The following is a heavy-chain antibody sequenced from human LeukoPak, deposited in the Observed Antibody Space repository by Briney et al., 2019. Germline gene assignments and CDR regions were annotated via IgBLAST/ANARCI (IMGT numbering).Heavy chain of an antibody. CDR3: ARSEDTAMAPFDY. V-gene: IGHV3-48*03. J-gene: IGHJ4*02. D-gene: IGHD5-18*01. CDR1: RFTPSRYE. Sequence: PGGALRLSCAASRFTPSRYEMNSVPPAPGKGLEWGSYTSSSGSTIYYADSVKGRFSISRDNAKNSLYLQMNSLRAEDTAVYYCARSEDTAMAPFDYWGQGTLVTVSS. CDR2: TSSSGSTI.